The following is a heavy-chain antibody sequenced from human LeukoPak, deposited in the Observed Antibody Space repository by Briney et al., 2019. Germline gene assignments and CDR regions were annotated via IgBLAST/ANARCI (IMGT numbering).Heavy chain of an antibody. CDR1: GGSISSNY. CDR3: AREVVVVPAAIFAFDP. V-gene: IGHV4-4*07. D-gene: IGHD2-2*01. CDR2: IYTSGST. J-gene: IGHJ5*02. Sequence: SETLSLTCTVSGGSISSNYWSWIRQPAGKGLEWIGRIYTSGSTNYNPSLKSRVTMSVDTSKNQFSLKLSSVTAADTAVYYCAREVVVVPAAIFAFDPWGQGTLVTVSS.